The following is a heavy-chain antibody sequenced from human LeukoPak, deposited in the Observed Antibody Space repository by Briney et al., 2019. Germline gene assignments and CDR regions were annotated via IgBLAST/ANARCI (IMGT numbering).Heavy chain of an antibody. CDR1: GGSISSGGYY. J-gene: IGHJ5*02. CDR2: IYYSGST. CDR3: ATSWGNYGDYSIWSDP. Sequence: PSETLSLTCTVSGGSISSGGYYWSWIRQHPGKGLEWIGYIYYSGSTYYNPSLKSRVTISVDTSKNQFSLKLSSVTAADTAVYYCATSWGNYGDYSIWSDPWGQGTLVTVSS. V-gene: IGHV4-31*03. D-gene: IGHD4-17*01.